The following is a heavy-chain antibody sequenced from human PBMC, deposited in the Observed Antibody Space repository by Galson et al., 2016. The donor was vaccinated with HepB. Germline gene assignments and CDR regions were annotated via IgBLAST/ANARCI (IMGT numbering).Heavy chain of an antibody. CDR3: ARGGGSSWYSDWYFDL. Sequence: SLRLSCAASGCTFSDYYMRWIRQAPAKGLEWVSYISNTGTFTNYGDSVMGRFTISRDNAKNSLCLQINSLRAEDTAVYYCARGGGSSWYSDWYFDLWGRGTLVTVSS. D-gene: IGHD6-13*01. V-gene: IGHV3-11*06. CDR2: ISNTGTFT. CDR1: GCTFSDYY. J-gene: IGHJ2*01.